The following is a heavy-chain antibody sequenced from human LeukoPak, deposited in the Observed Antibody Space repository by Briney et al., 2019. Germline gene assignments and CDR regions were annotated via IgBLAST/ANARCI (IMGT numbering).Heavy chain of an antibody. CDR1: GGSISSGDYY. D-gene: IGHD2-2*01. V-gene: IGHV4-30-4*08. Sequence: PSETLSLTCTVSGGSISSGDYYWSWIRQPPGKGLEWIGYTYYSGSTYYNPSLKSRVTISVDTSKNQFSLKLSSVTAADTAVYYCAGYCSSTSCPGGAFDIWGQGTMVTVSS. CDR2: TYYSGST. CDR3: AGYCSSTSCPGGAFDI. J-gene: IGHJ3*02.